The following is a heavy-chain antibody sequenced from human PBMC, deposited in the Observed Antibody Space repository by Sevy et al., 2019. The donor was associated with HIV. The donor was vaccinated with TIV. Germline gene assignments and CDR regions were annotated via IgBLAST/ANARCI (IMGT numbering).Heavy chain of an antibody. Sequence: GGSLRLSCAASGFTFGNHAIHWVRQAPGKGLEWVAIISFDGRNEHYAGSVKGRFTISRDNSKKTVYLQMTNVRSEEAAFYYCARDHCTECVCFRSGYFDYWGQGTLVTVSS. V-gene: IGHV3-30*04. CDR2: ISFDGRNE. CDR3: ARDHCTECVCFRSGYFDY. D-gene: IGHD2-8*01. J-gene: IGHJ4*01. CDR1: GFTFGNHA.